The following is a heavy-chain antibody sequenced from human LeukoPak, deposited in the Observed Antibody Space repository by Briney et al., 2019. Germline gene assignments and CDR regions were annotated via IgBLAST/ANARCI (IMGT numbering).Heavy chain of an antibody. V-gene: IGHV3-30*18. CDR1: GFTFSSYG. CDR2: ISYDGSNK. Sequence: PGGSLRLSCAASGFTFSSYGMHWVRQAPGKGLEWVAVISYDGSNKYYADSVKGRFTISRDNSKNTLYLQVNSLRAEDTAVYYCAKDHGSGWYQSFDYWGQGTLVTVSS. J-gene: IGHJ4*02. CDR3: AKDHGSGWYQSFDY. D-gene: IGHD6-19*01.